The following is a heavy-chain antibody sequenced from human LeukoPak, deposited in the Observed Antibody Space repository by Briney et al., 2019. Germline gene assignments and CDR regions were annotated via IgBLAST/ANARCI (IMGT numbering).Heavy chain of an antibody. CDR3: ARGDYDFWSGHDAFDI. CDR1: GFTFSSYW. Sequence: GGSLRLSCAVSGFTFSSYWMHWVRHAPGKGLGWVSRINSDGSSTSYADCVKGRVTISRDNAKNTLYLQMNSLRAEDTAVYYCARGDYDFWSGHDAFDIWGQGTMVTVSS. J-gene: IGHJ3*02. V-gene: IGHV3-74*01. D-gene: IGHD3-3*01. CDR2: INSDGSST.